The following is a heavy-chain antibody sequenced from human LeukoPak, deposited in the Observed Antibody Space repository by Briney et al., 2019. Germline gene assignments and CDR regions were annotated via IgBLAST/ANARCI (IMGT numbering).Heavy chain of an antibody. CDR3: AREGPKGRDY. CDR1: GGTFSSYA. Sequence: GASVKVSCKASGGTFSSYAISWVRQAPGQGLEWMGGIIPIFGTANYAQKFQGRVTITADESTSTAFMELSSLRSEDTAVYYCAREGPKGRDYWGQGTLATVSS. CDR2: IIPIFGTA. J-gene: IGHJ4*02. V-gene: IGHV1-69*13.